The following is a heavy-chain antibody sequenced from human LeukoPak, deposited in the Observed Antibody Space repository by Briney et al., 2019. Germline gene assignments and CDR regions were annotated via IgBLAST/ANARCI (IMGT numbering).Heavy chain of an antibody. J-gene: IGHJ4*02. CDR1: GITFRNYA. D-gene: IGHD2-2*01. CDR3: AKDLLFQPLTYFDY. Sequence: PGGSLRLSCVASGITFRNYAMSWVRQAPGKGLEWVSAISASGRSTYYADSVKGRFTISRDNSKNTLYLQMNSLRAEDTAVYYCAKDLLFQPLTYFDYWGQGTLVTVSS. CDR2: ISASGRST. V-gene: IGHV3-23*01.